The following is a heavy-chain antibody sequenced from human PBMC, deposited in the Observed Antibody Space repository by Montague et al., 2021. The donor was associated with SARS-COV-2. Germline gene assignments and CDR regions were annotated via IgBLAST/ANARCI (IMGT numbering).Heavy chain of an antibody. CDR1: GFTLSSYE. CDR3: ASNLFITIFGVVISSDAFDI. D-gene: IGHD3-3*01. J-gene: IGHJ3*02. Sequence: SLRLSCAASGFTLSSYELNWVRQAPGKGLEWVSYTSSSGSTLYYSHSXXVLFTISRDNAKNSLYLQMNSLRAEDTAVYYCASNLFITIFGVVISSDAFDIWGQGTMVTVSS. V-gene: IGHV3-48*03. CDR2: TSSSGSTL.